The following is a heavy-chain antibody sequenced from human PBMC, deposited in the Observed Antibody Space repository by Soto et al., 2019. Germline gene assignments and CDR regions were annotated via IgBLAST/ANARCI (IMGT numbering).Heavy chain of an antibody. CDR1: GGSISSSSYY. CDR2: IYYSGST. J-gene: IGHJ3*02. V-gene: IGHV4-39*01. D-gene: IGHD3-16*01. CDR3: ARWALGGVMVGAFDI. Sequence: SETLSLTCTVSGGSISSSSYYWGWIRQPPGKGLEWIGSIYYSGSTYYNPSLKSRVTISVDTSKNQFSLKLSSVTAADTAVYYCARWALGGVMVGAFDIWGQGTMVTVS.